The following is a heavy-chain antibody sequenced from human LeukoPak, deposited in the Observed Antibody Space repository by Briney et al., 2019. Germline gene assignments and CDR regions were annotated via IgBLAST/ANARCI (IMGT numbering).Heavy chain of an antibody. CDR2: IYHSGST. J-gene: IGHJ3*02. CDR3: AGSIEGNAFDI. V-gene: IGHV4-38-2*02. D-gene: IGHD2-15*01. CDR1: GYSISSGYY. Sequence: SETLSLTCTVSGYSISSGYYWGWIRQPPGKGLEWIGSIYHSGSTYYNPSLKSRVTISVDTSKNQFSLKLSSVTAADTAVYYCAGSIEGNAFDIWGQGTMVTVSS.